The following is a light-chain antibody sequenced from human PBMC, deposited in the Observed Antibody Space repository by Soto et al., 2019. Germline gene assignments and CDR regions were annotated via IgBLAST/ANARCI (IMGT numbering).Light chain of an antibody. V-gene: IGLV1-44*01. J-gene: IGLJ1*01. Sequence: QSVLTQPPSASGTPGQRVTISCSGSSSNIGSKTVNWYQQLPGTAPKLLIYSNNQRPSGVPDRFSGSKSGTSASLAISGLQSEDEADYYCCSYAGSYTHYVFGTGTKLTVL. CDR1: SSNIGSKT. CDR3: CSYAGSYTHYV. CDR2: SNN.